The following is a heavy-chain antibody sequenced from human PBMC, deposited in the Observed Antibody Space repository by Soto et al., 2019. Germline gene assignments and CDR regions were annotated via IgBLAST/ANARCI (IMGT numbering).Heavy chain of an antibody. CDR1: GYAIRNRNYY. D-gene: IGHD3-22*01. CDR2: RYDDAST. V-gene: IGHV4-39*01. J-gene: IGHJ4*02. CDR3: ARGSYLGPSGYYLDF. Sequence: QLQLQESGPGLVKPSATLSLSCSVSGYAIRNRNYYWAWIRQTPGKGLEWIVSRYDDASTFYNPPLQRRFTLGIDAFKKQLSLKLPSVTSTDKAVYYCARGSYLGPSGYYLDFWGQGTLVTVSS.